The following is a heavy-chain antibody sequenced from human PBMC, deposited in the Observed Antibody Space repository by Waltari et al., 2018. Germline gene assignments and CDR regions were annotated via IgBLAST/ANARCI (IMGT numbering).Heavy chain of an antibody. D-gene: IGHD4-17*01. CDR3: ARGWIGTTSLGHDGMDV. J-gene: IGHJ6*02. Sequence: EVQLVESGGGLIQPGGSLRLSCAVSGFTVSTNYMSWVRQAPGKGLEGVSVIYTGGYADYADSVKVRFSISRDNSKNTLYLQMNSLRVEDTAIYYCARGWIGTTSLGHDGMDVWGQGTTVTVSS. V-gene: IGHV3-53*01. CDR1: GFTVSTNY. CDR2: IYTGGYA.